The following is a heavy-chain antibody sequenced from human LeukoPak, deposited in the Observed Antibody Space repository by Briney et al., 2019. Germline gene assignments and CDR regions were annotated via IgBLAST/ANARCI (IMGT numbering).Heavy chain of an antibody. V-gene: IGHV3-23*01. J-gene: IGHJ5*02. Sequence: PGGSLRLSCAASGLIFTNAWMSWVRQAPGKGLEWVSSVSASGDGTYYADSVKGRFTFSRDNSKNTFYLQMNSLRAEDTAVYYCAKTGGYPNWFGPWGQGTLVTVSS. CDR3: AKTGGYPNWFGP. D-gene: IGHD3-10*01. CDR2: VSASGDGT. CDR1: GLIFTNAW.